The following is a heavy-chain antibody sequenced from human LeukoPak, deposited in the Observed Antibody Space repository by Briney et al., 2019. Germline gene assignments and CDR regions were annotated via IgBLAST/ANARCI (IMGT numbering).Heavy chain of an antibody. CDR3: ARDRYSGTLPH. V-gene: IGHV3-74*01. Sequence: GGSLRLSCAASGFTFSSYWVHWVRQAPGKGLVWVSRINTDGSSTNYADSVKGRFTISRDNAKNKLYLQMNSLRAEDTAVYYCARDRYSGTLPHWGQGTLVTVSS. CDR1: GFTFSSYW. D-gene: IGHD1-26*01. J-gene: IGHJ4*02. CDR2: INTDGSST.